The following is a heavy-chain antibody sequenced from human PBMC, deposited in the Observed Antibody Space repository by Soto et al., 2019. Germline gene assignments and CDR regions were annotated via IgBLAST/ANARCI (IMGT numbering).Heavy chain of an antibody. CDR3: ARGDKGAFDM. CDR2: IHSDGSST. V-gene: IGHV3-74*01. D-gene: IGHD2-21*02. Sequence: EVQLVESGGGLVQPGGSLRLSCAASGFTFSYYWMHWVRQAPGQGLVWVSRIHSDGSSTTYADSVKGRFTISRDNAKNTLSLQMNRLRAEDTAVYYCARGDKGAFDMWGQGTMVSVSS. CDR1: GFTFSYYW. J-gene: IGHJ3*02.